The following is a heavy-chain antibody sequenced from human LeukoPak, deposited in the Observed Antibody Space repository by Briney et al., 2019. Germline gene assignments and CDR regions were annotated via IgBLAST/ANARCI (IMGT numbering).Heavy chain of an antibody. J-gene: IGHJ3*02. D-gene: IGHD6-19*01. CDR3: ASANSSGWYGDAFDI. CDR2: IYPGDSDT. V-gene: IGHV5-51*01. Sequence: GESLKISCKGSGYSFTSYWIGWVRQMPGKGLEWMGIIYPGDSDTRYSPSFHGQVTISAGKSISTAYLQWSSLKASDTAMYYCASANSSGWYGDAFDIWGQGTMVTVSS. CDR1: GYSFTSYW.